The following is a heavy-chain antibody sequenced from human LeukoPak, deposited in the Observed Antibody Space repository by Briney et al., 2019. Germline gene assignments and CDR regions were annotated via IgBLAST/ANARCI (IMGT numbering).Heavy chain of an antibody. CDR2: INAGNGNT. D-gene: IGHD2-8*02. CDR3: ARDLTDWRCCRCNVYFDY. CDR1: GYTFTSYA. V-gene: IGHV1-3*01. J-gene: IGHJ4*02. Sequence: ASVKVSCKASGYTFTSYAMHWVRQAPGQRLEWMGWINAGNGNTKYSQKFLGRVTITRDTSASTAYMELSSLRSEDTAVYYCARDLTDWRCCRCNVYFDYWGQGTLVTVSS.